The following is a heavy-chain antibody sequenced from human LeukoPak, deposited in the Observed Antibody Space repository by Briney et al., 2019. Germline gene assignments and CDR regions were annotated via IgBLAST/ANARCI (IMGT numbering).Heavy chain of an antibody. CDR2: IKQDGSEK. CDR1: GFTFSSYW. CDR3: ARDIVDSSSWYYFDY. Sequence: PGGSLRLSCAASGFTFSSYWMSWVRQAPGKGLEWVANIKQDGSEKCYVDSVKGRFTISRDNAKNSLYLQMNSLRAEDTAVYYCARDIVDSSSWYYFDYWGQGTLVTVSS. J-gene: IGHJ4*02. D-gene: IGHD6-13*01. V-gene: IGHV3-7*01.